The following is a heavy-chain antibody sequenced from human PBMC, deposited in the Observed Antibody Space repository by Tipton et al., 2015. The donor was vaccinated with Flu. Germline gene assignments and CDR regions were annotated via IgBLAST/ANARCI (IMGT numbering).Heavy chain of an antibody. Sequence: TLSLTCSVSGDSMTSSGYYWGWIRQPPGKGLEWIGSIFHSGITYYNPSLKSRVTISVDTSKDQFSLKLISVTAADTAVYYCARVSPGVESWLDPWGQGTLVTVSS. CDR2: IFHSGIT. CDR3: ARVSPGVESWLDP. V-gene: IGHV4-39*07. J-gene: IGHJ5*02. D-gene: IGHD3-3*01. CDR1: GDSMTSSGYY.